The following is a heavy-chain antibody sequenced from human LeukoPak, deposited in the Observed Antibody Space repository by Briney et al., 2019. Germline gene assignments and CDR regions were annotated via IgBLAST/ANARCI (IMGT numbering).Heavy chain of an antibody. CDR3: ARSVPYHGSSDY. D-gene: IGHD3-10*01. CDR2: IIPIFGTP. J-gene: IGHJ4*02. Sequence: SVKVSCKASGSTFSSYAITWVRQAPGQGLEWMGGIIPIFGTPNYAQKFQGRVTMTRNTSISTAYMELSSLRSEDTAVYYCARSVPYHGSSDYWGQGTLVTVSS. CDR1: GSTFSSYA. V-gene: IGHV1-69*05.